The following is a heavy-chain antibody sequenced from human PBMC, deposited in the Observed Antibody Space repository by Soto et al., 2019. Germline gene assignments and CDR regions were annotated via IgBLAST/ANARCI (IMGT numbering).Heavy chain of an antibody. CDR2: TYYRSNWRH. D-gene: IGHD6-19*01. Sequence: TLSLTCAISGDSVSSNTSAWNWIRSSPSRGLEWLGRTYYRSNWRHDYAVSVKSRITVNPDTSKNHFSLQLNPVTPDDTAVYYCARGVAGSGFDLWGQGTLVTVSS. V-gene: IGHV6-1*01. J-gene: IGHJ4*02. CDR3: ARGVAGSGFDL. CDR1: GDSVSSNTSA.